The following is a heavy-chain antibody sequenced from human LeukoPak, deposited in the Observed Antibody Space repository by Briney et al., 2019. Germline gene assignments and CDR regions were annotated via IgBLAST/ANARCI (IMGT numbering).Heavy chain of an antibody. CDR1: RYSFPTYW. J-gene: IGHJ4*02. CDR2: IYPGDSDT. Sequence: GLSVTFSCTGSRYSFPTYWIGWVRQMPGKGLEWMGIIYPGDSDTRYSPSFQGQVTISADKSITTAYLQWSSLKASDTAMYYCARRGSGLDYWGQRTLVTVSS. V-gene: IGHV5-51*01. D-gene: IGHD6-19*01. CDR3: ARRGSGLDY.